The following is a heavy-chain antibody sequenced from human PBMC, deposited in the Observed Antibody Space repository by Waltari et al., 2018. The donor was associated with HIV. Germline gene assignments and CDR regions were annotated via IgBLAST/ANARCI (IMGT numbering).Heavy chain of an antibody. CDR3: AKAVMETAVSSPVDC. CDR2: ISGSGSTT. J-gene: IGHJ4*02. Sequence: EVQLVESGGGLVQPGGSLRLSCTASGFTFNNFARSWVRQAPGKGLEWVSVISGSGSTTYYADSVKGRFTVSRDNFKNTVYLQMNSLRAGDTAIYYCAKAVMETAVSSPVDCWGQGALVTVSS. CDR1: GFTFNNFA. D-gene: IGHD5-18*01. V-gene: IGHV3-23*04.